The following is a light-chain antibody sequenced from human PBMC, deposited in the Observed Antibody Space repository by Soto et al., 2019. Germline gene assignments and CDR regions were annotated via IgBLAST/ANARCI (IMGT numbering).Light chain of an antibody. CDR2: GNS. J-gene: IGLJ2*01. V-gene: IGLV1-40*01. Sequence: QSVLTQPPSVSGAPGQRVTISGTGSSSNIGAGYDVHWYQKLPGTAPKLLIYGNSNRPSGVPDRFSGSKSGTSASLAITGLQAEDEADYYCQSYDSSLSGVVFGGGTKVTVL. CDR1: SSNIGAGYD. CDR3: QSYDSSLSGVV.